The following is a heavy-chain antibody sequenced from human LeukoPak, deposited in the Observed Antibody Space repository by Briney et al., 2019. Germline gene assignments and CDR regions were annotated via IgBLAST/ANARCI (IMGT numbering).Heavy chain of an antibody. CDR2: IYPRGSRT. D-gene: IGHD2-2*01. Sequence: GAPLQISCEGYGSIFSIYWIACVRQAPGKVLEWMGVIYPRGSRTTYSPSFQGQVTISADKYISTAYLQWSSLKAADTAIYYCARHLSSITSSPNYWGPGTLVTVSS. V-gene: IGHV5-51*01. CDR3: ARHLSSITSSPNY. J-gene: IGHJ4*02. CDR1: GSIFSIYW.